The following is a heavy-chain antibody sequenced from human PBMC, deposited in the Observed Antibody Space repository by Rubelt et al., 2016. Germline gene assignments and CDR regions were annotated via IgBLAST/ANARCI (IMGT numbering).Heavy chain of an antibody. J-gene: IGHJ4*02. D-gene: IGHD4-23*01. CDR2: ISSSSSYI. CDR3: ARAPSSGGNARAY. V-gene: IGHV3-21*01. Sequence: SISSSSSYIYYADSVKGRFTISRDNAKNTLYLQMNSLRAEDTAVYYCARAPSSGGNARAYWGQGTLVTVSS.